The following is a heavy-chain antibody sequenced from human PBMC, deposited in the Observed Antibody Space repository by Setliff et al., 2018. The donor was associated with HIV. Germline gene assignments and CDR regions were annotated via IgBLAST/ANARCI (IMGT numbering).Heavy chain of an antibody. CDR3: ARGQPPPGPGLVRGAYSSGSLDY. Sequence: SETLSLTCAVHGGSFSDYYWSWIRQPPGKGLEWTGEINHSGSTEYNSSLKSRVTISVDTSKKQFSLNLTSLTAAATAVYYCARGQPPPGPGLVRGAYSSGSLDYWGQGTPVTVSS. J-gene: IGHJ4*02. D-gene: IGHD3-10*01. CDR1: GGSFSDYY. V-gene: IGHV4-34*01. CDR2: INHSGST.